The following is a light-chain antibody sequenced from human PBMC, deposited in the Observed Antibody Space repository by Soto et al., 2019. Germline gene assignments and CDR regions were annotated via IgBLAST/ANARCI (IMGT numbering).Light chain of an antibody. CDR3: AAWDDSLNGSWV. CDR2: SNN. V-gene: IGLV1-44*01. Sequence: QSVLTQPPSASGTPGQRVTISCSGSSSNIGSNTVNWYQQLPGTAPKLLINSNNQRPSGVPDRFSGSKSGTSASLAISGLQSEDEADYYCAAWDDSLNGSWVFGGGTKLTVL. J-gene: IGLJ3*02. CDR1: SSNIGSNT.